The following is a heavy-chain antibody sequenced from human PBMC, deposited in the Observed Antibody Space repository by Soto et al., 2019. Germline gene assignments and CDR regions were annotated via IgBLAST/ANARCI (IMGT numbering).Heavy chain of an antibody. Sequence: PGGSLRLSCAASGFTFSSYGMHWVRQAPGKGLEWVAVIWYDGSNKYYADSVNGRFTISRDNSKNTLYLQMNSLRAEDTAVYYCARFIAAAGYYFDYWGQGTLVTVSS. J-gene: IGHJ4*02. CDR2: IWYDGSNK. CDR3: ARFIAAAGYYFDY. D-gene: IGHD6-13*01. CDR1: GFTFSSYG. V-gene: IGHV3-33*01.